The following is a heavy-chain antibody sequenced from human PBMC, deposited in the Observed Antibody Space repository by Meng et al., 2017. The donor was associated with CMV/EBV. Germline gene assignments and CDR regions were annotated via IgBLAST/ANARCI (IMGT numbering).Heavy chain of an antibody. Sequence: ASVKVSCKASGYTFTSYDINWVRQATGQELEWMGWMNPNSGNTGYAQKFQGRVTMTRNTSISTAYMELSSLRSEDTAVYYCASELFCSSTSCWWGQGTLVTVSS. CDR1: GYTFTSYD. J-gene: IGHJ4*02. CDR2: MNPNSGNT. D-gene: IGHD2-2*01. V-gene: IGHV1-8*01. CDR3: ASELFCSSTSCW.